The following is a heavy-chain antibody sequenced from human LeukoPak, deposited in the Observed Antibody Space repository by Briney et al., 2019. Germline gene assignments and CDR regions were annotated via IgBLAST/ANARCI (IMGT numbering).Heavy chain of an antibody. CDR3: ASHLGGEFDP. CDR2: IYYSGST. D-gene: IGHD6-25*01. J-gene: IGHJ5*02. CDR1: GVSISSSSYY. Sequence: SETLSLTCTVSGVSISSSSYYWGWIRQPPGKGLEWIGSIYYSGSTYYNPSLKSRVTISVGTSKNQFSLKLSSVTAADTAVYYCASHLGGEFDPWGQGTLVTVSS. V-gene: IGHV4-39*01.